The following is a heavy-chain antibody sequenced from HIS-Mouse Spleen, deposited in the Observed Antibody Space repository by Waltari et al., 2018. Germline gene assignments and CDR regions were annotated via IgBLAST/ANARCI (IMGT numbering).Heavy chain of an antibody. CDR1: GGSISSSSYY. CDR2: IYYGGRT. D-gene: IGHD6-13*01. J-gene: IGHJ2*01. CDR3: AREIPYSSSWYDWYFDL. Sequence: QLQLQESGPGLVKPSETLSRTCTVSGGSISSSSYYWGWVRQPPGKGLEWIGGIYYGGRTYYNPSLASRVTISVDTSKNQFSLKLSSVTAADTAVYYCAREIPYSSSWYDWYFDLWGRGTLVTVSS. V-gene: IGHV4-39*07.